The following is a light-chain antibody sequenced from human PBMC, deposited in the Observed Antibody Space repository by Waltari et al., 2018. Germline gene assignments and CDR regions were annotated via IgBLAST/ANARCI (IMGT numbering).Light chain of an antibody. CDR1: QGIRND. V-gene: IGKV1-6*01. CDR3: QQFDNLVYT. J-gene: IGKJ2*01. CDR2: AAS. Sequence: AIQMTQSPSSLSASVGHRVTITCRASQGIRNDLGWYQQKPGKAPKLLIYAASSLQSGVPSRFSGSGSGTDFTLTISSLQPEDFATYYCQQFDNLVYTFGQGTKLEIK.